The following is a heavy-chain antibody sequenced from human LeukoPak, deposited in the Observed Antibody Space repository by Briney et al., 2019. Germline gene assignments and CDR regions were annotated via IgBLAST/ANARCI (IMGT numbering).Heavy chain of an antibody. D-gene: IGHD2-15*01. V-gene: IGHV1-18*01. CDR2: ISAYNGHT. CDR1: GYTFNSYG. CDR3: ARVAYCSGGSCYFRFDY. J-gene: IGHJ4*02. Sequence: GASVKVSCKASGYTFNSYGISWVRQAPGQGLEWMGWISAYNGHTNYAQKLQGRVTMTTDTSTSTAYMELRSLRSDDTAVYYCARVAYCSGGSCYFRFDYWGQGTLVTVSS.